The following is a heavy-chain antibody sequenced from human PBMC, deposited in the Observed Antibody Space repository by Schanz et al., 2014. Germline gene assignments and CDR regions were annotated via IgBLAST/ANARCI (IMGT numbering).Heavy chain of an antibody. CDR1: GGSISSHF. J-gene: IGHJ4*02. V-gene: IGHV4-59*11. CDR2: MYHSGSS. CDR3: TRDGYSRNFPDS. Sequence: QVQLQESGPGLVKPSETLCLTCTVSGGSISSHFWSWIRQPPGKGLEWIGYMYHSGSSNYNPSRKSRVTISVDKSNNQFSLRLSSVPAADTAVYYCTRDGYSRNFPDSWGQGTLVTVSS. D-gene: IGHD1-26*01.